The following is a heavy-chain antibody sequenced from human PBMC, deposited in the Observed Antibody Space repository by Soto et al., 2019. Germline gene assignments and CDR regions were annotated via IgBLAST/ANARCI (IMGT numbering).Heavy chain of an antibody. V-gene: IGHV3-30*18. J-gene: IGHJ4*02. CDR1: GFTFSSYG. Sequence: PGGSLRLSCAASGFTFSSYGMHWVRQAPGKGLEWVAVISYDGSNKYYADSVKGRFTISRDNSKNTLYLQMNSLRDEDTAVYYCAKAPRRYDSSGYHFDYWGQGTLVTVSS. CDR3: AKAPRRYDSSGYHFDY. CDR2: ISYDGSNK. D-gene: IGHD3-22*01.